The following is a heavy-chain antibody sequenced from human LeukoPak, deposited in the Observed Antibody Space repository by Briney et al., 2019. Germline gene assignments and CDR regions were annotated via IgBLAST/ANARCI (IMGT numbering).Heavy chain of an antibody. CDR3: ARYGSGSNPFDY. CDR2: ISYDGSTK. D-gene: IGHD3-10*01. CDR1: GFTFSSYA. J-gene: IGHJ4*02. Sequence: GRSLRLSCAASGFTFSSYAMHWVRQAPGKGLEWVAVISYDGSTKYYADSVKGRFTISRDNAKNSLYLQMNSLRDEDTAVYYCARYGSGSNPFDYWGQGTLVTVSS. V-gene: IGHV3-30-3*01.